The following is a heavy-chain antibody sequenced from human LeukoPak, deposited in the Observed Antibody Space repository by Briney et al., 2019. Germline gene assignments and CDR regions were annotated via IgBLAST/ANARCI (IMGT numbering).Heavy chain of an antibody. J-gene: IGHJ5*02. D-gene: IGHD3-3*01. CDR2: IKEDGSQK. V-gene: IGHV3-7*01. CDR1: GFTFSTYW. CDR3: ARSPLRRSGS. Sequence: GGSLRLSCAASGFTFSTYWMSWVRQAPGKGLEWVADIKEDGSQKHYVDSVKGRFTISRDNAKSSLYLQMNNLRAEDTAVYYCARSPLRRSGSWGQGTLVIVSS.